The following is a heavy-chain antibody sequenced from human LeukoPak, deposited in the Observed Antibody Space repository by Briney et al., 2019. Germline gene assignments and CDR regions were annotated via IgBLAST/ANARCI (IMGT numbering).Heavy chain of an antibody. CDR3: ARETTTMVRGVINDYYGMDV. CDR2: IKEDGSEK. V-gene: IGHV3-7*03. D-gene: IGHD3-10*01. J-gene: IGHJ6*04. CDR1: GFTFSSYW. Sequence: GGALRLSCAASGFTFSSYWMSWVRRALGKGLEWVAHIKEDGSEKYYVDSVKGRFTISRDNAKNSLYLQMNSLRAEDTAVYYCARETTTMVRGVINDYYGMDVWGKGTTVTVSS.